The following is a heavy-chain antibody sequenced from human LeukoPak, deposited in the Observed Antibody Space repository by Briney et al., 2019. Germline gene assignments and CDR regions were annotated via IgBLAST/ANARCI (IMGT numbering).Heavy chain of an antibody. CDR3: TYDSSGYSFDY. D-gene: IGHD3-22*01. Sequence: ASVKVSCKASGYTFTTYAISWVRQAPGQGLEWMGWISAYNGNTYYAQKLQDRVTMTTDTSTSTAYMELRSLKSDDTAVYYCTYDSSGYSFDYWGQGTLVTVSS. CDR1: GYTFTTYA. J-gene: IGHJ4*02. V-gene: IGHV1-18*01. CDR2: ISAYNGNT.